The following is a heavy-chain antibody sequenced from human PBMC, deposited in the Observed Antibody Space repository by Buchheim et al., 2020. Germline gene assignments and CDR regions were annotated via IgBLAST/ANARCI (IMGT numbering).Heavy chain of an antibody. CDR2: IYYSGST. CDR3: ARHQVGYCSSTSCRGGYDSRKSPFDP. CDR1: GGSISSSSYY. V-gene: IGHV4-39*01. D-gene: IGHD2-2*01. Sequence: QLQLQESGPGLVKPSETLSLTCTVSGGSISSSSYYWGWIRQPPGKGLEWIGSIYYSGSTYYNPSLKSRVTISVDTSKNQFSLKLSSVTAADTAVYYCARHQVGYCSSTSCRGGYDSRKSPFDPWGQGTL. J-gene: IGHJ5*02.